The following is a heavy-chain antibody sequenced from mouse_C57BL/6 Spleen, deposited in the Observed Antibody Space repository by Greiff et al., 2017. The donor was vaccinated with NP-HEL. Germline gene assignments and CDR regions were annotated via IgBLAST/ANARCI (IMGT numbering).Heavy chain of an antibody. J-gene: IGHJ1*03. CDR1: GFTFSDYG. D-gene: IGHD1-1*01. CDR3: ARQHYGSSYEWYFDV. Sequence: EVQGVESGGGLVQPGGSLKLSCAASGFTFSDYGMAWVRQAPRKGPEWVAFISNLAYSIYYADTVTGRFTISRENAKNTLYLEMSSLRSEDTAMYYCARQHYGSSYEWYFDVWGTGTTVTVSS. V-gene: IGHV5-15*01. CDR2: ISNLAYSI.